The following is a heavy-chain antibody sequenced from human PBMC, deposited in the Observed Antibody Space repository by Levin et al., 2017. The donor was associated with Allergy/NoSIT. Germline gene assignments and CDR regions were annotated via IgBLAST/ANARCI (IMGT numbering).Heavy chain of an antibody. CDR2: IKQDGSEK. CDR3: ARDWYYYDSSGYYGSDY. Sequence: GGSLRLSCAASGFTFSSYWMSWVRQAPGKGLEWVANIKQDGSEKYYVDSVKGRFTISRDNAKNSLYLQMNSLRAEDTAVYYCARDWYYYDSSGYYGSDYWGQGTLVTVSS. CDR1: GFTFSSYW. V-gene: IGHV3-7*01. J-gene: IGHJ4*02. D-gene: IGHD3-22*01.